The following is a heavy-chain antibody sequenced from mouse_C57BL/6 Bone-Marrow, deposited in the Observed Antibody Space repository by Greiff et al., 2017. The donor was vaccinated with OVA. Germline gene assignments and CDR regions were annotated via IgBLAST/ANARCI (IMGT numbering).Heavy chain of an antibody. D-gene: IGHD2-3*01. V-gene: IGHV1-76*01. CDR1: GYTFTDHY. J-gene: IGHJ2*01. CDR3: ARDDGYFCEY. Sequence: QVQLQQSGAEVVRPGASVKLSCKASGYTFTDHYINWVKQRPGQGLEWIARIYPGSGNTYYNEKFTGKATLTAEKSHNTAYMQHSSLTSEDSAVYFCARDDGYFCEYWGQGTTLTVSS. CDR2: IYPGSGNT.